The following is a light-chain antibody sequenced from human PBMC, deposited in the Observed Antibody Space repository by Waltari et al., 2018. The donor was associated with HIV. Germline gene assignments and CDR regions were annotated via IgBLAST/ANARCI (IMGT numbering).Light chain of an antibody. J-gene: IGKJ3*01. CDR1: QGIGSN. CDR3: QHLNTYPLFT. CDR2: AAS. V-gene: IGKV1-9*01. Sequence: DIQLTQSPSFISASVGDRVTITCRASQGIGSNLAWYRQNPGQAPRLLIFAASTLESGVPSRFSGSGSGTEFALTIKSLQPEDFATYYCQHLNTYPLFTFGPGTTVDIK.